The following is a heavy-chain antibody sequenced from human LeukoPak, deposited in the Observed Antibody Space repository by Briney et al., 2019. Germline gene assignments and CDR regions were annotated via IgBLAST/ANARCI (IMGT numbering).Heavy chain of an antibody. CDR1: GFTFSSYA. CDR2: ISSGGSA. D-gene: IGHD2/OR15-2a*01. V-gene: IGHV3-23*01. J-gene: IGHJ4*02. Sequence: ETGGSLRLSCAASGFTFSSYAMSWVRQAPGKGLEWVSAISSGGSAYYADSVKGRFTISRDNSKNTLYLQMNSLGAEDTAVYYCAKDPPIQRGISMYYFEYWGQGTLVTVSS. CDR3: AKDPPIQRGISMYYFEY.